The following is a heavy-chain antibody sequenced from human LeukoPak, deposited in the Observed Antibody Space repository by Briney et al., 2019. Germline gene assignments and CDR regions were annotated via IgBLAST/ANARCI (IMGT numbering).Heavy chain of an antibody. D-gene: IGHD6-13*01. CDR2: ISGSGGST. V-gene: IGHV3-23*01. Sequence: GGSLRLSCAASGFTFSSYAMSWVRQAPGKGLEWVSAISGSGGSTYYADSVKGRTIISRENNKNTLYMQMKRPRAEDTVVYCGAKDLAELVAIAEGGLDYWGQGTLVTLPS. CDR3: AKDLAELVAIAEGGLDY. CDR1: GFTFSSYA. J-gene: IGHJ4*02.